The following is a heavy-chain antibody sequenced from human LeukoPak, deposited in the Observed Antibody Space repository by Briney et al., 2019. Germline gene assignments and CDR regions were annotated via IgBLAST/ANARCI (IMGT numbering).Heavy chain of an antibody. CDR2: ISSSSSTI. CDR3: ARGTTGYPFGY. Sequence: PGGSLRLSCAASGFTFSSYSMNWVRQAPGKGLEWVSYISSSSSTIYYADSVKGRFTISRDNAKNSLYLQMNSLRAEDTAVYYCARGTTGYPFGYLGQGTLVTVSS. J-gene: IGHJ4*02. CDR1: GFTFSSYS. D-gene: IGHD3-9*01. V-gene: IGHV3-48*01.